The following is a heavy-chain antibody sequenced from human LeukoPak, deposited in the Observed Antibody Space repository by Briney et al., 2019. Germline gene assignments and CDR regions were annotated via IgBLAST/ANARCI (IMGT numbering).Heavy chain of an antibody. CDR1: GGSISSSSYY. CDR2: INHSGST. Sequence: SETLSLTCTVSGGSISSSSYYWGWLRQPPEKGLGWIGEINHSGSTNYNQSLKSRVTISVDTSKNQFSLKLSSVTAADTAVYYCARRCRYCSSTSCLRYNWFDPWGQGTLVTVSS. CDR3: ARRCRYCSSTSCLRYNWFDP. V-gene: IGHV4-39*07. D-gene: IGHD2-2*01. J-gene: IGHJ5*02.